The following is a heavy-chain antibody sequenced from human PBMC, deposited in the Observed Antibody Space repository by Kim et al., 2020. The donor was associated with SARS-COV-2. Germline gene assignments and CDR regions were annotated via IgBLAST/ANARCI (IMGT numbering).Heavy chain of an antibody. CDR3: AREFEEQWLVYGMDV. CDR2: INPNSGGT. CDR1: GYTFTGYY. D-gene: IGHD6-19*01. Sequence: ASVKVSCKASGYTFTGYYMHWVRQAPGQGLEWMGRINPNSGGTNYAQKFQGRVTMTRDTSISTAYMELSRLRSDDTAVYYCAREFEEQWLVYGMDVWGQGTTVTVSS. J-gene: IGHJ6*02. V-gene: IGHV1-2*06.